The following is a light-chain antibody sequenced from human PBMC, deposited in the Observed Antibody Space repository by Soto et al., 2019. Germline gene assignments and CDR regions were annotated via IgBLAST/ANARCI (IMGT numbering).Light chain of an antibody. V-gene: IGKV3D-15*01. J-gene: IGKJ1*01. CDR2: HAS. CDR1: QTVASN. CDR3: QQYNQGPPWT. Sequence: EILMTQSTETLSVSPGERCTLSCMASQTVASNLAWYQQKPGQAPRLLIYHASTRATGIPARFSGSGSGTEFTLTISSLQSEDFAGYYCQQYNQGPPWTFGQGSKVDI.